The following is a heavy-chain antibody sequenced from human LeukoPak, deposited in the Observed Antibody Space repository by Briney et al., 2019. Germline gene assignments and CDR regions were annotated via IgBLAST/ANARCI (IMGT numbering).Heavy chain of an antibody. J-gene: IGHJ4*02. D-gene: IGHD3-3*01. CDR1: GVSISSYY. V-gene: IGHV4-59*01. Sequence: PSETLSLTCTVSGVSISSYYWSWIRQPPGKRLEWIGHIYYSGSTNYNPSLKSRVTISVDTSKNQFSLKLRSVTAADTAVYYCASRSSIWSGYQDTLYYFDSWGQGTLVTVSS. CDR3: ASRSSIWSGYQDTLYYFDS. CDR2: IYYSGST.